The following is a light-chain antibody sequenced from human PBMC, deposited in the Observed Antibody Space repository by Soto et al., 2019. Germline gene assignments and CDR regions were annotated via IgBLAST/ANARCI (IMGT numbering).Light chain of an antibody. Sequence: DIQMTQSPSTLSASVGDRVTITCRASQSISNWFAWYQQKPGKAPNLLIYYASSLESGVPSRFSGSGSVTEFTLTISSLQPDDFATYYCQQYSTYLWTFGQGTKVEIK. V-gene: IGKV1-5*01. CDR1: QSISNW. CDR3: QQYSTYLWT. J-gene: IGKJ1*01. CDR2: YAS.